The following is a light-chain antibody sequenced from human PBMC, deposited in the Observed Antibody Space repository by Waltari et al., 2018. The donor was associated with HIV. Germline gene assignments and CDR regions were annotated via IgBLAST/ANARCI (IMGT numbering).Light chain of an antibody. J-gene: IGKJ1*01. CDR3: QYYRSSGWA. Sequence: EIVLTQSPGTLSLSSGERVTVSCRASQSLSSTYLAWYQQKPGQAPRLLIYGASSRAAGIPDRFSGSGSGTDFTLTVSRLEPEDFAVYYCQYYRSSGWAFSQGTKVEIK. CDR2: GAS. CDR1: QSLSSTY. V-gene: IGKV3-20*01.